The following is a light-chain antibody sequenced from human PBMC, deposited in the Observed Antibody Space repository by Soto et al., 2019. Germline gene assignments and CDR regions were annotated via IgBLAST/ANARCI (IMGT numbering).Light chain of an antibody. CDR3: SSYTTSYFYA. V-gene: IGLV2-14*01. J-gene: IGLJ1*01. Sequence: QSVLTQPASVSGSPGQSITISCTGSGRDIGAYDYVSWYQQHPGKAPKLLIYGVKNRPSGVSYRFSASKSAFTASLTISGLQAEDEAHYYCSSYTTSYFYAFGHGTKSPS. CDR1: GRDIGAYDY. CDR2: GVK.